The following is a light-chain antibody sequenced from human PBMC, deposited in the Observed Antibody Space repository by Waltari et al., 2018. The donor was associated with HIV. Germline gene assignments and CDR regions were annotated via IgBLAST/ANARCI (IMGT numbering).Light chain of an antibody. Sequence: DIQMTQSPSTLSASVGDRVIITCRASQSIRNWMAWYQQKPGKAPNLLIQRASSLESGVPSRFSGSGSGTEFTLTISSLQADDFATYYCQQYNNYSWTFGQGTMVEIK. CDR1: QSIRNW. J-gene: IGKJ1*01. CDR2: RAS. CDR3: QQYNNYSWT. V-gene: IGKV1-5*03.